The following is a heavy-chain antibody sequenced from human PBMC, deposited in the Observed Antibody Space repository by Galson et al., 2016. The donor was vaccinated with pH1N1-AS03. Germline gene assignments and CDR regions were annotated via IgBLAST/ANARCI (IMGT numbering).Heavy chain of an antibody. V-gene: IGHV1-69*13. J-gene: IGHJ4*02. CDR2: IIALVGST. CDR1: GDTLSSYT. CDR3: ARGGLSGGYIDS. D-gene: IGHD3-10*01. Sequence: SVKVSCKAPGDTLSSYTVNWVRQAPGQGLEWMGGIIALVGSTSCAPKFHGRVAMTADDSTNTAYMELASLISEDTAVYYCARGGLSGGYIDSWGPGTLVTVSS.